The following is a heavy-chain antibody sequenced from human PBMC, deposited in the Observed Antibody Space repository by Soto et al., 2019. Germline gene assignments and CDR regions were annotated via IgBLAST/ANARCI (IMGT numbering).Heavy chain of an antibody. Sequence: EVQLLESGGGLVQPGGSLRLSCAASGFTFSSYAMSWVRQAPGKGLEWVSAISGSGGSTYYADSVKGRFTISRDNSKNTRYLQMNSRRAEDTAVYYCAKDLPPEGYRYGFFDYWGQGTLVIVAS. V-gene: IGHV3-23*01. CDR2: ISGSGGST. J-gene: IGHJ4*02. CDR3: AKDLPPEGYRYGFFDY. CDR1: GFTFSSYA. D-gene: IGHD5-18*01.